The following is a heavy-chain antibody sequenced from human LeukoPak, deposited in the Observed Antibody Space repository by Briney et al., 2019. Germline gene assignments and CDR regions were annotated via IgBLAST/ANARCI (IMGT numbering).Heavy chain of an antibody. CDR1: GGSITSYY. V-gene: IGHV4-59*08. CDR3: ARFPGVGFGF. J-gene: IGHJ4*02. CDR2: IYYTGST. D-gene: IGHD3-10*01. Sequence: PSETLSLTCTVSGGSITSYYWSWIRQPPGKGLEWIGYIYYTGSTNYNPSLKSRVTLSVDTSKNQFSLKLTSVTAADTAVYYCARFPGVGFGFWGQGTLVTVSS.